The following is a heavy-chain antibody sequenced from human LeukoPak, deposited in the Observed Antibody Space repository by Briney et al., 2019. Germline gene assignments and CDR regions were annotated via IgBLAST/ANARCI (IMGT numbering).Heavy chain of an antibody. CDR2: INHSGST. CDR3: ARVPYGSGSYYRYYYYGMDV. CDR1: GGSFSGYY. D-gene: IGHD3-10*01. J-gene: IGHJ6*04. V-gene: IGHV4-34*01. Sequence: PSETLSLTCAVYGGSFSGYYWSWIRQPPGKGLEWIGEINHSGSTNYNPSLKSRVTISVDTSKNQFSLKLSSVTAADTAVYYCARVPYGSGSYYRYYYYGMDVWGEGTTVTVSS.